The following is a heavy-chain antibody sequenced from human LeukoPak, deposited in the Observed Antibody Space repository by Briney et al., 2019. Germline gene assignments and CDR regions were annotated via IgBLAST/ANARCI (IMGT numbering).Heavy chain of an antibody. CDR3: ARSGSIVVPAAIGGENWFGP. Sequence: GASVKVSCKASGYTFTGYYIHWVRQAPGQGLEWMGWINPKSGGTNYAQKFQGRVTMTRDMSTSTAYMELSSLRSEDTAVYYCARSGSIVVPAAIGGENWFGPWGQGTLVTVSS. D-gene: IGHD2-2*02. CDR1: GYTFTGYY. J-gene: IGHJ5*02. CDR2: INPKSGGT. V-gene: IGHV1-2*02.